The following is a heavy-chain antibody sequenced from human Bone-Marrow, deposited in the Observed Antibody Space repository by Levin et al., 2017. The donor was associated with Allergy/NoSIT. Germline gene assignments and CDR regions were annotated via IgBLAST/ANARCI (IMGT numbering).Heavy chain of an antibody. CDR3: AWWGRNCSSTSCSRRTTTEYYYYYMDV. Sequence: GASVKVSCKASGGTFSSYAISWVRQAPGQGLEWMGGIIPIFGTANYAQKFQGRVTITADESTSTAYMELSSLRSEDTAVYYCAWWGRNCSSTSCSRRTTTEYYYYYMDVWGKGTTVTVSS. CDR1: GGTFSSYA. V-gene: IGHV1-69*13. D-gene: IGHD2-2*01. J-gene: IGHJ6*03. CDR2: IIPIFGTA.